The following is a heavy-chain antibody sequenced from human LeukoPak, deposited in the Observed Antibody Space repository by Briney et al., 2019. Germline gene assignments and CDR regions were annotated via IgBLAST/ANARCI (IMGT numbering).Heavy chain of an antibody. D-gene: IGHD2-15*01. J-gene: IGHJ4*02. Sequence: SETLSLTCAVYGGSFSGYYWGWIRQPPGKGLEWIGEINHSGSTNYNPSLKSRVTISVDTSKNQFSLKLSSVTAADTAVYYCARVRGFLVAAPDYWGQGTLVTVSS. CDR2: INHSGST. V-gene: IGHV4-34*01. CDR3: ARVRGFLVAAPDY. CDR1: GGSFSGYY.